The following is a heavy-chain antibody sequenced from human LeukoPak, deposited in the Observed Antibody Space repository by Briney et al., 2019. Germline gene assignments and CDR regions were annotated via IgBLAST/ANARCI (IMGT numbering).Heavy chain of an antibody. CDR2: IYYSGST. V-gene: IGHV4-31*03. D-gene: IGHD3-16*02. J-gene: IGHJ4*02. CDR3: ARLGDDYVWGSYRYSFDY. Sequence: SETLSLTCTVSGGSISSGGYYWSWIRQHPGKGLEWIGYIYYSGSTYYNPSLKSRVTISVDTSKNQFSLKLSSVTAADTAVYYCARLGDDYVWGSYRYSFDYWGQGTLVTVSS. CDR1: GGSISSGGYY.